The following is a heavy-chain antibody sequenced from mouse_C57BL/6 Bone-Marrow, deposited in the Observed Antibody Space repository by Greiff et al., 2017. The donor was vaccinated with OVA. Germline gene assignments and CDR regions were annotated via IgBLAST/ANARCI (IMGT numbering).Heavy chain of an antibody. CDR3: ARNYYDYDEGFAY. D-gene: IGHD2-4*01. V-gene: IGHV1-69*01. CDR1: GYTFTSYW. J-gene: IGHJ3*01. Sequence: QVHVKQPGAELVMPGASVKLSCKASGYTFTSYWMHWVKQRPGQGLEWIGEIDPSDSYTNYHQKFKGKSTLTVDKSSSTAYMQLSSLTSEDSAVYYCARNYYDYDEGFAYWGQGTLVTVSA. CDR2: IDPSDSYT.